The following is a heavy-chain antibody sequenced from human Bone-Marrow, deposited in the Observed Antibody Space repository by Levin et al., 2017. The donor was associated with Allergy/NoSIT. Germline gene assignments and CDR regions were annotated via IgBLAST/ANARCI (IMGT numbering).Heavy chain of an antibody. D-gene: IGHD6-6*01. CDR1: GFTFSSYA. CDR3: ARAPGYVSRYLGNIAARPGWFDP. V-gene: IGHV3-30*04. CDR2: ISYDGSNK. J-gene: IGHJ5*02. Sequence: SCAASGFTFSSYAMHWVRQAPGKGLEWVAVISYDGSNKYYADSVKGRFTISRDNSKNTLYLQMNSLRAEDTAVYYCARAPGYVSRYLGNIAARPGWFDPWGQGTLVTVSS.